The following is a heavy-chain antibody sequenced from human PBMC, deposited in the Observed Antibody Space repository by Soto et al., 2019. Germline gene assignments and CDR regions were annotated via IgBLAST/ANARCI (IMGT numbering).Heavy chain of an antibody. D-gene: IGHD6-19*01. J-gene: IGHJ6*02. CDR3: AREGYSSGWYGENYYYYGMDV. V-gene: IGHV4-4*07. Sequence: SETLSLTCTVSGGSISSYYWSWIRQPAGKGLEWIGRIYTSGSTNCNPSLKSRVTMSVDTSKNQFSLKLSSVTAADTAVYYCAREGYSSGWYGENYYYYGMDVWGQGTTVTVSS. CDR2: IYTSGST. CDR1: GGSISSYY.